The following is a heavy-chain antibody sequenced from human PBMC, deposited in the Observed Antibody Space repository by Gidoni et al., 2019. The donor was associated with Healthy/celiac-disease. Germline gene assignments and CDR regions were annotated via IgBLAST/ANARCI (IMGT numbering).Heavy chain of an antibody. J-gene: IGHJ2*01. D-gene: IGHD3-22*01. CDR3: AREDSSGYYPNWYFDL. CDR2: IYPGDSDT. CDR1: GYSFTSYW. V-gene: IGHV5-51*03. Sequence: EVQLVHSGAAGKNPGDSLMISCKGSGYSFTSYWIGWVRQMPGKGLEWMGIIYPGDSDTRYSPSFQGQVTISADKSISTAYLQWSSLKASDTAMYYCAREDSSGYYPNWYFDLWGRGNLVTVSS.